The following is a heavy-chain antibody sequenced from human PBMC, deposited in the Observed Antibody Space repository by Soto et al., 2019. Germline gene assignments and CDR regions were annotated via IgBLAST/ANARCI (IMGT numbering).Heavy chain of an antibody. V-gene: IGHV3-23*01. D-gene: IGHD3-16*02. Sequence: PGGSLRLSCAASGFTFSSYAMNWVRQAPGKGLEWVSVISGSGGSTYYADSVKGRFTISRDNSKNTLDLQMNSLRAEDTAVYYCAKESDDYDYVWGSYRYYFDYWGQGTLVTVSS. J-gene: IGHJ4*02. CDR1: GFTFSSYA. CDR3: AKESDDYDYVWGSYRYYFDY. CDR2: ISGSGGST.